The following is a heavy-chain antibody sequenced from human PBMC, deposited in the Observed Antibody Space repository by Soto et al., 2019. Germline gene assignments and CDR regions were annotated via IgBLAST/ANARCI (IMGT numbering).Heavy chain of an antibody. CDR2: ISANNGDT. Sequence: ASVKVSCKASGYSFTNYYINWVRQAPGQGLEWMGWISANNGDTNYAQKLQGRLTLTPDTSTNTAYMELTSLTSDDTAVYYCSSAVPTPFSDSWGQGTLVTVSS. D-gene: IGHD4-17*01. J-gene: IGHJ4*02. CDR3: SSAVPTPFSDS. CDR1: GYSFTNYY. V-gene: IGHV1-18*04.